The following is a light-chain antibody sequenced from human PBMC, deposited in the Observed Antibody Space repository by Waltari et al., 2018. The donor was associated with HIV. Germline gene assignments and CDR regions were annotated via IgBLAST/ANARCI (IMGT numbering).Light chain of an antibody. V-gene: IGLV2-23*02. Sequence: QAALTQPASVSGSPGQSITISCTETSSDVGIDSLVSWYQQYEGKAPKLLIYEVTKRPSRISSRFSGSKSGNTASLTISDLRAEDEAEYYCCSYGNSATFVVFGGGTRVTV. CDR2: EVT. CDR3: CSYGNSATFVV. J-gene: IGLJ2*01. CDR1: SSDVGIDSL.